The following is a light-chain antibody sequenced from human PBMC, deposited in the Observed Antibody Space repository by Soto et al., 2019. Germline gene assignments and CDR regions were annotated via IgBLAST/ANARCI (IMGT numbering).Light chain of an antibody. CDR1: QSVSSS. CDR2: DAS. Sequence: EIVLTESPASLSLSPGERPSLSRRASQSVSSSLAWYQQKPGQAPRLLIYDASNRATGIPARFSGSGSGTDFTLTISSLEPEDFAVYYCQKRSNWPLNFGQGTRLEIK. CDR3: QKRSNWPLN. V-gene: IGKV3-11*01. J-gene: IGKJ5*01.